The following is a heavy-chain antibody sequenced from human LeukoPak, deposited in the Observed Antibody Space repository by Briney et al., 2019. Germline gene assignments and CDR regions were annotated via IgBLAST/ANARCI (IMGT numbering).Heavy chain of an antibody. J-gene: IGHJ6*03. D-gene: IGHD3-16*01. V-gene: IGHV3-7*01. CDR1: GFTFSTYW. CDR3: ARVGAYYYYYYMDV. Sequence: GGSLRLSCAASGFTFSTYWMSWVRKAPGKGLEWVASIKQDGSEKSYVDSVKGRFTISRDNAKNSLYLQMNSLRAEDTAVYYCARVGAYYYYYYMDVWGKGTTVTVSS. CDR2: IKQDGSEK.